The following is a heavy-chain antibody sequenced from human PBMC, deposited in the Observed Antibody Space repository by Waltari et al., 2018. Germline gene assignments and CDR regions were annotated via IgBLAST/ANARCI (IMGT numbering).Heavy chain of an antibody. D-gene: IGHD1-26*01. CDR3: AREVVGSHRQFDY. CDR1: GYTFTSYY. Sequence: QVQLVQSGAEVKKPGASVKVSCKASGYTFTSYYMHWVRQAPGQGLEWMGIINPSGGSTNYAQKFQGRVTITADESTSTAYMELSSLRSEDTAVYYCAREVVGSHRQFDYWGQGTLVTVSS. CDR2: INPSGGST. V-gene: IGHV1-46*01. J-gene: IGHJ4*02.